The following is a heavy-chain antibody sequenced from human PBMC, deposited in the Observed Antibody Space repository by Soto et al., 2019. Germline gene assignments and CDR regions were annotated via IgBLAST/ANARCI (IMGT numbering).Heavy chain of an antibody. CDR2: INHSGST. D-gene: IGHD3-16*01. CDR3: ARMMTTIRSGLDI. Sequence: PSETLSLTCAVYGGSFSGYYWSWIRQPPGKGLEWIEEINHSGSTNYNPSLKSRVTISVDTSKNQFSLRLSSVTAADTAIYYCARMMTTIRSGLDIWGQGTTVTVSS. J-gene: IGHJ6*02. V-gene: IGHV4-34*01. CDR1: GGSFSGYY.